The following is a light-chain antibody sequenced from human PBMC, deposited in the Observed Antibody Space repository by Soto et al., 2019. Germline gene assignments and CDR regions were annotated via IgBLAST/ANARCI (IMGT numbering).Light chain of an antibody. CDR1: RSDIGSNF. V-gene: IGLV1-44*01. CDR2: NSN. CDR3: AAWDDSLTGPV. Sequence: QSVLCQPPSASGTPGQTVIISCSGSRSDIGSNFVNWYQHLPGTAPKLLIYNSNQRPSGVPDRFSGSKSGTSASLAISGLQSEDEADYYCAAWDDSLTGPVFGTGTKVTVL. J-gene: IGLJ1*01.